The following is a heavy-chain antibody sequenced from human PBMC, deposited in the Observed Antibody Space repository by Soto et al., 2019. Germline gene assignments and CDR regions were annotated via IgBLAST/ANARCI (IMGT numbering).Heavy chain of an antibody. CDR1: GFTFSSYG. Sequence: QVQLVESGGGVVQPGRSLRLSCAASGFTFSSYGMHWVRQAPGKGPEWVAVISYDGSNKYYGGSVKGRFTVSRDNSKNTLYLQMNSLRVEDTAVYYCAKGNAIFGVARPRDVWGQGTTVTVSS. V-gene: IGHV3-30*18. CDR3: AKGNAIFGVARPRDV. CDR2: ISYDGSNK. D-gene: IGHD3-3*01. J-gene: IGHJ6*02.